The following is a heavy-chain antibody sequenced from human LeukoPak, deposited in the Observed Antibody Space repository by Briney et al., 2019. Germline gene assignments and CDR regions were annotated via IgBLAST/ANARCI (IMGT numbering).Heavy chain of an antibody. CDR2: IYYSGST. J-gene: IGHJ5*02. V-gene: IGHV4-31*03. CDR3: AIAAAGHWFDP. CDR1: GGSISSGVYY. Sequence: SETLSLTCTVSGGSISSGVYYWSWICQHPGKGLEWIGYIYYSGSTYYNPSLKSRVTISVDTSKNQFSLKLSSVTAADTAVYYCAIAAAGHWFDPWGQGTLVTVSS. D-gene: IGHD6-13*01.